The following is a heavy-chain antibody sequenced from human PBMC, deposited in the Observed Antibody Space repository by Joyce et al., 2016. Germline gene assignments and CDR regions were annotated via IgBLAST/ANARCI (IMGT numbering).Heavy chain of an antibody. CDR2: IWYDGSNE. J-gene: IGHJ5*01. D-gene: IGHD6-19*01. V-gene: IGHV3-33*01. CDR1: GFIFNTYG. Sequence: QVQLVESGGGVVQPGRSLRISCAASGFIFNTYGMHWVRQGPGKGLEWVEMIWYDGSNEYYADSVKGRFTISRDNSKDTLYLQMNSLRAEDTAVYYCARPPSGYSTGWFDSWGQGTLVTVSS. CDR3: ARPPSGYSTGWFDS.